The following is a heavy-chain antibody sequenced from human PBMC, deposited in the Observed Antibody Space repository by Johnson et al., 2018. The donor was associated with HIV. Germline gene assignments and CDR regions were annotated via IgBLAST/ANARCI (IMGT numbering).Heavy chain of an antibody. CDR3: ARLSGYYVYDAFDI. CDR1: GFTVSSNY. Sequence: VHLVESGGGLVQPGGSLRLSCAASGFTVSSNYMSWVRQAPGKGLEWVSVIYSGGSTYYADSVKGRFTISRDNSKNTLYLQMNSLRAEDTALYYCARLSGYYVYDAFDIWGQGTMVTVSS. CDR2: IYSGGST. D-gene: IGHD3-3*01. V-gene: IGHV3-66*01. J-gene: IGHJ3*02.